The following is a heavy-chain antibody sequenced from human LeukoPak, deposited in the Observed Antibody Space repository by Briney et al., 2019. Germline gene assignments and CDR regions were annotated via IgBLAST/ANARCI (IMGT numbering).Heavy chain of an antibody. Sequence: GGSLRLSCEASEFSITTYEMNWVRQAPGKGLEWVSSISGSGSYIYYADSVKGRFTISRDNAKNSLYLQMNSLRAEDTAVYYCARDLAYCGGDCGYWGQGTLVTVSS. CDR1: EFSITTYE. D-gene: IGHD2-21*01. CDR2: ISGSGSYI. V-gene: IGHV3-21*01. J-gene: IGHJ4*02. CDR3: ARDLAYCGGDCGY.